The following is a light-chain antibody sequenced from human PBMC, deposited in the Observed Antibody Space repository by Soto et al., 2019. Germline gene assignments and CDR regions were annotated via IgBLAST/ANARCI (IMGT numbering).Light chain of an antibody. CDR1: SSNIGAGFD. Sequence: QLVLTQPPSVSGAPGQRVTISCTGSSSNIGAGFDVHWYQQLPGTAPKLLIYSNTNRPSGVPDRFSGSKSGTSASLVISGLQAEDEADYYCQSYDSSLSGWVFGGGTKVTVL. V-gene: IGLV1-40*01. CDR2: SNT. CDR3: QSYDSSLSGWV. J-gene: IGLJ3*02.